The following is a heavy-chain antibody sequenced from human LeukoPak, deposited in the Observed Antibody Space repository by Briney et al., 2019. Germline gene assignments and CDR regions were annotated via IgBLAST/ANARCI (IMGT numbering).Heavy chain of an antibody. D-gene: IGHD6-13*01. CDR3: ARESGIAAALDL. J-gene: IGHJ5*02. CDR1: GFTFSDYN. Sequence: GGSLRLSCTTSGFTFSDYNMKWVRQPPGKGLEWVSSISTNAFYIYYSDSVKGRFTISRDNAKNSLYLQMNSLRAEDTAVYYCARESGIAAALDLWGQGTLVTVSS. V-gene: IGHV3-21*01. CDR2: ISTNAFYI.